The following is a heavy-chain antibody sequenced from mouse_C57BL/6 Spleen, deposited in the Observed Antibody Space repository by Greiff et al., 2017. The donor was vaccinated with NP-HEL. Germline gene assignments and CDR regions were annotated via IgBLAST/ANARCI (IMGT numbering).Heavy chain of an antibody. V-gene: IGHV1-82*01. CDR3: ASPYDYETISFWFAY. CDR2: IYPGDGDT. D-gene: IGHD2-4*01. Sequence: QVQLQQSGPELVKPGASVKISCKASGYAFSSSWMNWVKQGPGKGLEWIGRIYPGDGDTNYNGKFKGKATLTADKSSSTAYMQLSSLTSEDSAVYFCASPYDYETISFWFAYWGQGTLVTVSA. J-gene: IGHJ3*01. CDR1: GYAFSSSW.